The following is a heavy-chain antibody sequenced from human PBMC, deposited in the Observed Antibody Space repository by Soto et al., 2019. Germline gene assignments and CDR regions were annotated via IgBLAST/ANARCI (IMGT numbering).Heavy chain of an antibody. J-gene: IGHJ4*02. CDR3: ASIGYCSSTSCYDVVY. Sequence: ASVKVSCKASGGTFSSYAISWVRQAPGQGLEWMGGIIPIFGTANYAQKFQGRVTITADESTSTAYMELSSLRSEDTAVYYCASIGYCSSTSCYDVVYWGQGTLVTVPS. CDR1: GGTFSSYA. D-gene: IGHD2-2*01. V-gene: IGHV1-69*13. CDR2: IIPIFGTA.